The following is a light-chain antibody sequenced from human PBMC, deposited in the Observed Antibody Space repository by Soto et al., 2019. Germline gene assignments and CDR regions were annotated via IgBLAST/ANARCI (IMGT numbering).Light chain of an antibody. CDR3: QQYYSPPLS. CDR2: WAS. J-gene: IGKJ4*01. V-gene: IGKV4-1*01. CDR1: QSLLFSSNNKNY. Sequence: DIMMTQSPYSLAVALDERATINCKSSQSLLFSSNNKNYLALYQQKGGQPPKLLIYWASTRESGVPDRFRGSGSGTDFTLTITSLQAEDVAVYYCQQYYSPPLSFGGGTKVDI.